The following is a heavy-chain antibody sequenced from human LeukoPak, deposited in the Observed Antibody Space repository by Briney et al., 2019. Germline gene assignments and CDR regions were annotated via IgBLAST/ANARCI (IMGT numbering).Heavy chain of an antibody. J-gene: IGHJ4*02. Sequence: PGGSLRLSCAASGFTFSSYWMHWVRQAPGKGLVWVSRINRDGSSTSYADSVKGRFTISRDNAKNTLYLQMNSLRAEGTAVYYCASIFEDYYDFWSGYLPIDYWGQGTLVTVSS. CDR2: INRDGSST. CDR1: GFTFSSYW. D-gene: IGHD3-3*01. CDR3: ASIFEDYYDFWSGYLPIDY. V-gene: IGHV3-74*01.